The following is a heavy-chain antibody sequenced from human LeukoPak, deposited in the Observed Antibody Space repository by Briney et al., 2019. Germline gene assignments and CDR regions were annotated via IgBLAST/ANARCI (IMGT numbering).Heavy chain of an antibody. CDR3: AKGLRLGELSSAFDY. J-gene: IGHJ4*02. Sequence: GGSLRLSCGASGFTFSNYAMSWVHQAPGKGLEWVSGISNSGGSAYYADSVKGRFTISRDNSRNTLYLQMNSLRAEDTAVYYCAKGLRLGELSSAFDYWGQGTLVTVSS. CDR1: GFTFSNYA. CDR2: ISNSGGSA. D-gene: IGHD3-16*02. V-gene: IGHV3-23*01.